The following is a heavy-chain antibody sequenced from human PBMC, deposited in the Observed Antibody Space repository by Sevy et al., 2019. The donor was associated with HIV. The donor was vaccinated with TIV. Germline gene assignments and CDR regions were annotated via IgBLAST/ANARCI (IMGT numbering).Heavy chain of an antibody. CDR2: IYPGDSDT. D-gene: IGHD5-12*01. J-gene: IGHJ6*02. CDR1: GYSFTSYW. V-gene: IGHV5-51*01. Sequence: GESLKISCKGSGYSFTSYWIGWVRQMPGKGLEWMGIIYPGDSDTRNSPSFQGQVTISAAKSISTAYLQWSSLKASDTAMYYCARHLMGYSCYDQGDYYYGMDVWGQGTTVTVSS. CDR3: ARHLMGYSCYDQGDYYYGMDV.